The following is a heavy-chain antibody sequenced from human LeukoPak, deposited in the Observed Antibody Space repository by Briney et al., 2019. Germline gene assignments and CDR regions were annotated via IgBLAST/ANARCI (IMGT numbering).Heavy chain of an antibody. CDR3: AKDGYFHDSSGYSYFDY. CDR1: GFTFTNFP. J-gene: IGHJ4*02. V-gene: IGHV3-23*01. Sequence: PGGSLRLSCAASGFTFTNFPMSWVRQVPGKGLEWVSSISGSGGTTYYAGSVRGRFTISRDNAKKTLFLQMRSLRAEDTALYYCAKDGYFHDSSGYSYFDYWGQGILVSVSS. D-gene: IGHD3-22*01. CDR2: ISGSGGTT.